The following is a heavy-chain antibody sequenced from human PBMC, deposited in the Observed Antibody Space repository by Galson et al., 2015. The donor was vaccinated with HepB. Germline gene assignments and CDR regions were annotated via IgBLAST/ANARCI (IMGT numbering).Heavy chain of an antibody. Sequence: SVKVSCKASGYTFTSYAMHWVRQAPGQRLEWMGWINAGNGNTKYSQKFQGRVTITRDTSASTAYMELSSLRSEDTAVYYCARGREGWLRLWGDYFDYWGQGTLVTVSS. J-gene: IGHJ4*02. V-gene: IGHV1-3*01. CDR1: GYTFTSYA. CDR2: INAGNGNT. D-gene: IGHD5-12*01. CDR3: ARGREGWLRLWGDYFDY.